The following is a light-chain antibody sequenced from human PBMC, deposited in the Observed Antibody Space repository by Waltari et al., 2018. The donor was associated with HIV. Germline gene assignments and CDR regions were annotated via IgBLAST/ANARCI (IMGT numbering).Light chain of an antibody. CDR3: HQSKSLQGT. Sequence: EIVLTQSPDFQSVTPKESVTITCRTSQSIGDNLHWSQQKPGQSPQLLIKYASQSFSGVPSRFSGSGSGTVFTLTINGLEAEDAATYYCHQSKSLQGTFGQGTKVEIK. CDR2: YAS. CDR1: QSIGDN. V-gene: IGKV6-21*01. J-gene: IGKJ1*01.